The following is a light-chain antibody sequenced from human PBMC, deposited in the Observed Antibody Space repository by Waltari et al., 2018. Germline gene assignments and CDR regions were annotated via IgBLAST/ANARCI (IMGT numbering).Light chain of an antibody. CDR1: QDISNY. J-gene: IGKJ4*01. CDR2: DAS. Sequence: DIQMTQSPSSLSASVGDRVTITCQASQDISNYLNWYQQKPGKAPKLLIYDASNLETGVPSRFSGSGSGTDFTFTISSLQAEDVAVYYCQQYYRVPLTFGGGTKIEIK. V-gene: IGKV1-33*01. CDR3: QQYYRVPLT.